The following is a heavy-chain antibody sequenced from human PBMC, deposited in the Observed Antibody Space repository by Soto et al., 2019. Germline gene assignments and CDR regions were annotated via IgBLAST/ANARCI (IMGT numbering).Heavy chain of an antibody. CDR2: IIPILGIA. Sequence: QVQLVQSGAEVKKPGSSVKVSSKASGGTFSSYTISWVRQAPGQGLEWMGRIIPILGIANYAQKFQGRVTITADKSTSTAYMELSSLRSEDTAVYYCARDLPGIAAAGWGQGTLVTVSS. J-gene: IGHJ4*02. V-gene: IGHV1-69*08. D-gene: IGHD6-13*01. CDR3: ARDLPGIAAAG. CDR1: GGTFSSYT.